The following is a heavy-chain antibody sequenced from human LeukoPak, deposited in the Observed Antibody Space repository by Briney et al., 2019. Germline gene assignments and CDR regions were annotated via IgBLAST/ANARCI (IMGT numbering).Heavy chain of an antibody. CDR1: GFTFSSDY. CDR3: ARCIPTYCSGGTCYSSAYVLDI. J-gene: IGHJ3*02. CDR2: IYRGGRT. V-gene: IGHV3-53*04. D-gene: IGHD2-15*01. Sequence: PGGSLRLSCAVSGFTFSSDYMTWVRQAPGKGLGWGSDIYRGGRTYYGESVRGRFTISRHNSKNTLYLQMNSLRTEDTAVYYCARCIPTYCSGGTCYSSAYVLDIWGQGTMAIVSS.